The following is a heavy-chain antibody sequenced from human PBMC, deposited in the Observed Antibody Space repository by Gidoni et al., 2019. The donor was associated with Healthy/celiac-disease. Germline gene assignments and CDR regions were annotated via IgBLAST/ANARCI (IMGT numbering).Heavy chain of an antibody. CDR2: IWSDGSNK. D-gene: IGHD3-22*01. J-gene: IGHJ4*02. CDR1: GVTFSSYG. V-gene: IGHV3-33*01. CDR3: ARGWLAGTYDSSGYYSYFDY. Sequence: QVQPVASGGGVVQPGRYLRLSCAASGVTFSSYGMHWVRQAPGKGLVWVAVIWSDGSNKYYADSVQVRFTISRDNSMNTLYLQMTSLRAESTAVYYCARGWLAGTYDSSGYYSYFDYWGQGTLVTVAS.